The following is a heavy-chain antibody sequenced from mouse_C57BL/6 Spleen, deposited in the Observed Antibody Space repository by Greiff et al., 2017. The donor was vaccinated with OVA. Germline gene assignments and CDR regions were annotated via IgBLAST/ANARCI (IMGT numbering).Heavy chain of an antibody. CDR2: INYDGSST. CDR3: ARVSSYWYFDV. Sequence: EVKLVESEGGLVQPGSSMKLSCTASGFTFSDYYMAWVRQVPEKGLEWVANINYDGSSTYYLDSLKSRFIISRDNAKNILYLQMSSLKSEDTATYYCARVSSYWYFDVWGTGTTVTVSS. J-gene: IGHJ1*03. V-gene: IGHV5-16*01. CDR1: GFTFSDYY.